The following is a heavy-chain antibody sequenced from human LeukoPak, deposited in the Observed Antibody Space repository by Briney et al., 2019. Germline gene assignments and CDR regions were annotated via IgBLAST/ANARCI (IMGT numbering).Heavy chain of an antibody. CDR3: AKSLSGTYYATDY. Sequence: GGSLRLSCAASGFIFRTYGMHWVRQAPGKGLEWVAYIQYDGSNKQYADSVKGRFTISRDNSKNTLYLQMNSLRAEDTAVYYCAKSLSGTYYATDYWGQGTLVTVSS. D-gene: IGHD3-10*01. V-gene: IGHV3-30*02. J-gene: IGHJ4*02. CDR1: GFIFRTYG. CDR2: IQYDGSNK.